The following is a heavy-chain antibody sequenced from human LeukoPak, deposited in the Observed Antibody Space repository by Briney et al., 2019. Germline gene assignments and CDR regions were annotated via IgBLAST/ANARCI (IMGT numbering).Heavy chain of an antibody. Sequence: QTGGSLRLSCAASGFTFSSYAMSWVRQAPGKGLEWVAISSFDGNNKYYADSVKGRFTMSKDNSKDTLYLQMNNLRAEDTAVYYCAKEAQGCSITSCYFDSWGQGTLVTVSS. V-gene: IGHV3-30-3*01. CDR1: GFTFSSYA. CDR2: SSFDGNNK. J-gene: IGHJ4*02. CDR3: AKEAQGCSITSCYFDS. D-gene: IGHD2-2*01.